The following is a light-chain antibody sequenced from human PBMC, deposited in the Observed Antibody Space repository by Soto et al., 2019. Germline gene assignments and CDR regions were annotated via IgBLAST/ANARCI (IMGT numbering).Light chain of an antibody. Sequence: QSVLTQPPSASGAPGQRGTISCSGSSFNIGSNTVNWYQQLPGTAPTLLIYTNNQRPSGVRDRFSGSRSGTSASLAISGLQSEDEADYYCAAWDDSLNGFVFGTGTKVTVL. J-gene: IGLJ1*01. V-gene: IGLV1-44*01. CDR2: TNN. CDR1: SFNIGSNT. CDR3: AAWDDSLNGFV.